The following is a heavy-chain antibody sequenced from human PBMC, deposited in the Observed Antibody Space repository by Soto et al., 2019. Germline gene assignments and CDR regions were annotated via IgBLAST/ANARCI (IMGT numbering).Heavy chain of an antibody. CDR3: QGGDF. D-gene: IGHD3-16*01. CDR2: INDSGST. J-gene: IGHJ4*02. CDR1: GGSFRGYF. V-gene: IGHV4-34*01. Sequence: PSETLSLTCAVSGGSFRGYFWSWIRQSPDKGLEWIGEINDSGSTYYNPSFKSRLTISEDTSKSQISLTLTSVTAADSAVYYCQGGDFWGQGTRVTVSS.